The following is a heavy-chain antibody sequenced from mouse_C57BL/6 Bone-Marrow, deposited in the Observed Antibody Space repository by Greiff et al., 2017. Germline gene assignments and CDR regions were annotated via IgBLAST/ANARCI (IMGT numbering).Heavy chain of an antibody. V-gene: IGHV1-54*01. D-gene: IGHD4-1*01. J-gene: IGHJ3*01. CDR1: GYAFTHYL. CDR2: INPGSGGT. Sequence: QVQLQPSGAELVRPGTSVKVSCKASGYAFTHYLIEWVKQRPGQGLEWIGVINPGSGGTNYNEKFKGKATLTADKSSSTAYMQLSSLTSEDSAVYFCARSKNWDSWFAYWGQGTLVTVSA. CDR3: ARSKNWDSWFAY.